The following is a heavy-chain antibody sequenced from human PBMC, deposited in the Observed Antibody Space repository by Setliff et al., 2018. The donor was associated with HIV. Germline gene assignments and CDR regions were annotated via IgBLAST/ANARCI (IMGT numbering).Heavy chain of an antibody. CDR2: IYYGGST. V-gene: IGHV4-39*07. CDR1: GASISNSNSY. J-gene: IGHJ4*02. Sequence: SQTLSLTCAVYGASISNSNSYWGWIRQPPGKRLEWLGSIYYGGSTSYNPSLSSRLTISVDTSKNQVSLRLSSVTAADTAVYYCARVLYRGSGSYYFDYWGQGTLVTVSS. CDR3: ARVLYRGSGSYYFDY. D-gene: IGHD3-10*01.